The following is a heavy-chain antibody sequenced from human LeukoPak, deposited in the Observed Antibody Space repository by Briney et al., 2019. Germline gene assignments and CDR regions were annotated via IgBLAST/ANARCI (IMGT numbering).Heavy chain of an antibody. CDR2: ISYDGSNK. CDR3: ARDKSRTYYYDSSDY. Sequence: GGSLRLSCAASGFTFSSYAMHWVRQAPGKGLEGVAVISYDGSNKYYADSVKGRFTISRDNSKNTLYLQMNSLRAEDTAVYYCARDKSRTYYYDSSDYWGQGTLVTVSS. CDR1: GFTFSSYA. D-gene: IGHD3-22*01. V-gene: IGHV3-30-3*01. J-gene: IGHJ4*02.